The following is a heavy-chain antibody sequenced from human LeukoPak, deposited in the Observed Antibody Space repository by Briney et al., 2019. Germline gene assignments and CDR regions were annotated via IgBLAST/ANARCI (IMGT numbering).Heavy chain of an antibody. CDR2: ITSSGSSI. CDR3: ARGQSYWYFDL. Sequence: GGSLRLSCAASGFXFSTYIMTWVRQAPGKGLEWVSSITSSGSSISYADSVKGRFTISRDNAENSLYLEMNSLRVEDTAVYYCARGQSYWYFDLWGRGTLVPVS. J-gene: IGHJ2*01. V-gene: IGHV3-21*01. CDR1: GFXFSTYI.